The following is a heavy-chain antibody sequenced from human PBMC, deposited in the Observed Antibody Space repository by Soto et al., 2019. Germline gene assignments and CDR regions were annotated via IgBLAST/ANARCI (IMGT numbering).Heavy chain of an antibody. CDR3: ARDYSSGGYDY. D-gene: IGHD5-12*01. CDR2: LSDGGSS. Sequence: PGGSLRLSCAASGFSVSSTYMSWVRQAPGKGLEWVSTLSDGGSSHYADSVTGRFSVSRDNSKNTLYLQMNGLRADDTAIYYCARDYSSGGYDYRGQGTQVTVSS. V-gene: IGHV3-53*01. J-gene: IGHJ4*02. CDR1: GFSVSSTY.